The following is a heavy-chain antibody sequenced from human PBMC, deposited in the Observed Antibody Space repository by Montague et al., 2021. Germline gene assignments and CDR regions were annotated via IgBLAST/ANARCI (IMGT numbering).Heavy chain of an antibody. J-gene: IGHJ6*02. Sequence: SETLSLTCSATGASTSYYYWGWTRQHPGKGLAWIWYINYSITTHLKPSLKSRATISVDTSKNQFSLKLSSVTAADTAFYYWAVTNPYYYYGMDVWGQGTTVTVPS. CDR3: AVTNPYYYYGMDV. V-gene: IGHV4-59*01. D-gene: IGHD1-14*01. CDR1: GASTSYYY. CDR2: INYSITT.